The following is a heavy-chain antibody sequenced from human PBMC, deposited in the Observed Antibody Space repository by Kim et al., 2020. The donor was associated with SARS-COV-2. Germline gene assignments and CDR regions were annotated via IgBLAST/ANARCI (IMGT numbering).Heavy chain of an antibody. CDR1: GYTFTSYG. D-gene: IGHD3-3*01. CDR2: ISAYNGNT. V-gene: IGHV1-18*01. J-gene: IGHJ4*02. CDR3: ARDLDQNNLEWLSSDY. Sequence: ASVKVSCKASGYTFTSYGISWVRQAPGQGLEWMGWISAYNGNTNYAQKLQGRVTMTTDTSTSTAYMELRSLRSDDTAVYYCARDLDQNNLEWLSSDYWGQGTLVTVSS.